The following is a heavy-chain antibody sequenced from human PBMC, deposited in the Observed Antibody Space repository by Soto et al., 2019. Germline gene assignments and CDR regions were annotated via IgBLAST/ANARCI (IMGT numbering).Heavy chain of an antibody. V-gene: IGHV1-69*02. CDR3: ARGTLYSSSFILPHYFDY. Sequence: GASVKVSCKASGGTFSSYTISWVRQAPGQGLEWMGRIIPILGIANYAQKFQGRVTITADKSTSTAYMELSSLRSEDTAVYYCARGTLYSSSFILPHYFDYWGQGTLVTVSS. CDR2: IIPILGIA. J-gene: IGHJ4*02. CDR1: GGTFSSYT. D-gene: IGHD6-13*01.